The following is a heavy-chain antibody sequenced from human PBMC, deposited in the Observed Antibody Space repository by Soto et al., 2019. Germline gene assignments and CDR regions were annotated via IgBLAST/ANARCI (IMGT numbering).Heavy chain of an antibody. D-gene: IGHD6-19*01. CDR2: ISAYNGNT. V-gene: IGHV1-18*01. CDR3: ARGIAVAGTTTFYDP. J-gene: IGHJ5*02. Sequence: ASVKVSCKASGYTFTSYGISWVRQAPGQGLEWMGWISAYNGNTNYAQKLQGRVTMTTDTSTSTAYMELRSLRSDDTAVYYCARGIAVAGTTTFYDPWGQGTLVTVSS. CDR1: GYTFTSYG.